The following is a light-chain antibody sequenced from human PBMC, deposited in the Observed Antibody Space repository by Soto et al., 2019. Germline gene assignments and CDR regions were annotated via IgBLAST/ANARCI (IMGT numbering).Light chain of an antibody. CDR3: QHYYRSPYT. Sequence: EIVLTQSPDTLTFSPGERATLSCRASQIVNSNDLAWYQHKPGQAPRLLIYGASSRPGGIPDKFSGSGSGTDFTFTINRLEPEDFAVYYCQHYYRSPYTFGHWTKL. CDR2: GAS. CDR1: QIVNSND. V-gene: IGKV3-20*01. J-gene: IGKJ2*01.